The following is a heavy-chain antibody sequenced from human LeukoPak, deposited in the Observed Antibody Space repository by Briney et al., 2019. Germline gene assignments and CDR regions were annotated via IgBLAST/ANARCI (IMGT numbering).Heavy chain of an antibody. J-gene: IGHJ1*01. CDR3: ARDFGGYSEH. Sequence: ASVKASCKASGGTFSSYAISWVRQAPGQGLEWMGWINPNSGGTNYAQKFQGRVTMTRDTSISTAYMELSRLRSDDTAVYYCARDFGGYSEHWGQGTLVTVSS. CDR2: INPNSGGT. V-gene: IGHV1-2*02. CDR1: GGTFSSYA. D-gene: IGHD3-22*01.